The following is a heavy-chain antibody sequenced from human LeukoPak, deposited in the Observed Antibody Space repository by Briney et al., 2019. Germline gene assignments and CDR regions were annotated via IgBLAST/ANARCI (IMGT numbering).Heavy chain of an antibody. CDR3: AYSGSYYTFDY. Sequence: GGSLRLSCAASGFTVTSNYMSWVRRAPGEGLEWVSIIYSGGSTYYADSVKGRFTISRDNSKNTLYLQMNSLRAEDTAVYYCAYSGSYYTFDYWGQGTLVTVSS. D-gene: IGHD1-26*01. CDR2: IYSGGST. CDR1: GFTVTSNY. J-gene: IGHJ4*02. V-gene: IGHV3-66*01.